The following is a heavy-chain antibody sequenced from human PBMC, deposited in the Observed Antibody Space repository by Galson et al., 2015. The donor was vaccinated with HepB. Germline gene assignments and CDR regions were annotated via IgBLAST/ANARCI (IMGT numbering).Heavy chain of an antibody. CDR1: GFTFSSYW. Sequence: SLRLSCAASGFTFSSYWMHWVRQAPGKGLVWVSRINSDGSSTSYADSVKGRFTISRDNAKNTLYLQMNSLRAEDTTVYYCARVDYDFWSGYYTPRFDYWGQGTLVTVSS. CDR2: INSDGSST. CDR3: ARVDYDFWSGYYTPRFDY. J-gene: IGHJ4*02. D-gene: IGHD3-3*01. V-gene: IGHV3-74*01.